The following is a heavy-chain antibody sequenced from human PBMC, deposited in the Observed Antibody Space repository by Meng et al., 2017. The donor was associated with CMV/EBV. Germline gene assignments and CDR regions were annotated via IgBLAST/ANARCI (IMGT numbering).Heavy chain of an antibody. CDR2: IIPILGIA. CDR3: ARDPPGRLRLGELSLGY. J-gene: IGHJ4*02. V-gene: IGHV1-69*04. D-gene: IGHD3-16*02. Sequence: SVKVSCKASGGTFSSYTISWVRQAPGQGLEWMGRIIPILGIANYAQKFQGRVTITADKSTSTAYMELSSLRSEDTAVYYCARDPPGRLRLGELSLGYWGQGTLVTVSS. CDR1: GGTFSSYT.